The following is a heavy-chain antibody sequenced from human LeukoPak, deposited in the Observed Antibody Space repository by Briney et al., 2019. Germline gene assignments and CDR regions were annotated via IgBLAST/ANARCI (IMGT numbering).Heavy chain of an antibody. V-gene: IGHV4-59*01. Sequence: SETLSLTCTVSGGSISSYYWSWIRQPPGKGLEWIGYIYYSGSTNYNPSLKSRVTISVDTSKDQFSLKLSSVTAADTAVYYCAGASYDSSGVHWGQGTLVTVSS. CDR1: GGSISSYY. CDR2: IYYSGST. J-gene: IGHJ4*02. CDR3: AGASYDSSGVH. D-gene: IGHD3-22*01.